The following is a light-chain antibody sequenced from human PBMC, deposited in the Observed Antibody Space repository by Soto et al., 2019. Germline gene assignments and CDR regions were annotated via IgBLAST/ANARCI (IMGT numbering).Light chain of an antibody. CDR1: QSVGSN. V-gene: IGKV3-15*01. Sequence: EIVMTQSPATLSVSPGERATLSCRASQSVGSNLAWYQQKPGQAPMLLMYGASTRATGVPARFSGSGSGAAFTLTISSLQSEDFAVYYCQQYNNRPPWTFGQGTKVEIE. CDR3: QQYNNRPPWT. J-gene: IGKJ1*01. CDR2: GAS.